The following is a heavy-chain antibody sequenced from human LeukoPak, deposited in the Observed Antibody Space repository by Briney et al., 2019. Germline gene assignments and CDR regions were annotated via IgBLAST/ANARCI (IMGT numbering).Heavy chain of an antibody. CDR3: ARDSGDWSVDY. J-gene: IGHJ4*02. Sequence: GASVKVSCKTSGYPFTSYHMHWVRQAPGQGLEWMGIIKPIDDTTSFTQKFQGRLTMTRDTSTSTVFMELTSLRSEDTALYYCARDSGDWSVDYWGQGTLVTVSS. CDR2: IKPIDDTT. V-gene: IGHV1-46*01. CDR1: GYPFTSYH. D-gene: IGHD2-21*02.